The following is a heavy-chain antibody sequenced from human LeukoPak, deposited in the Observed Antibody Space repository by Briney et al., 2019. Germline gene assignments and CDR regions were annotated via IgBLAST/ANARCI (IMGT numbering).Heavy chain of an antibody. J-gene: IGHJ4*02. V-gene: IGHV3-48*03. CDR1: GFTFSSYE. D-gene: IGHD4-23*01. CDR3: ARDPQNSWGLFDY. Sequence: PGGSLRLSCAASGFTFSSYEINWVRQAPGKGLEWVSFISSSGSTMYYADSVKGRFTVFRDNAKNSLYLQMNSLRAEDTAVYYCARDPQNSWGLFDYWGQGTLVTVSS. CDR2: ISSSGSTM.